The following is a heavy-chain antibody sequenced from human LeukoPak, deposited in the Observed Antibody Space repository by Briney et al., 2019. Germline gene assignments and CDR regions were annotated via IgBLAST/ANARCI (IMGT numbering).Heavy chain of an antibody. Sequence: ASVKVSCKASGYTFTSYGISWVRQAPGQGLEWMGWISAYNGNTNYAQKLQDRVTMTTYTSTSTAYMELRSLRSDDTAVYYCARDFRVIAAAGRCAFDIWGQGTMVTVSS. V-gene: IGHV1-18*01. CDR1: GYTFTSYG. CDR3: ARDFRVIAAAGRCAFDI. J-gene: IGHJ3*02. CDR2: ISAYNGNT. D-gene: IGHD6-13*01.